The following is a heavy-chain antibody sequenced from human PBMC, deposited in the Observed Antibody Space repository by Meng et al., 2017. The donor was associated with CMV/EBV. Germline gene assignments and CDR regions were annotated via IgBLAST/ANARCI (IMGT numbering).Heavy chain of an antibody. J-gene: IGHJ3*02. CDR2: ISPNNGGT. D-gene: IGHD3-3*01. CDR3: ASKLYYDFWSAYRGAEGVDPFNI. V-gene: IGHV1-2*02. CDR1: GYTLTELS. Sequence: ASVKVSCKVSGYTLTELSRHWVRQAPGQGLEWMGWISPNNGGTNYVQKFQGRVTMTRDTSISTAYLELNRLTYDDTAVYYCASKLYYDFWSAYRGAEGVDPFNIWGQGTAVTVSS.